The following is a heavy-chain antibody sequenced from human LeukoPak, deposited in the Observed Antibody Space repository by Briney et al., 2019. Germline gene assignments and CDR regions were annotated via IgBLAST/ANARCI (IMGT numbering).Heavy chain of an antibody. J-gene: IGHJ3*02. Sequence: GGSLRLSCAASGFTVSSNYMSSVRQAPGKGLEWVSVIYSGGSTYYADSVKGRFTISRDNSKNTLYLQMNSLRAEDTAVYYCARARPYYYDSSGYSETYAFDIWGQGTMITVSS. CDR2: IYSGGST. CDR3: ARARPYYYDSSGYSETYAFDI. V-gene: IGHV3-66*02. CDR1: GFTVSSNY. D-gene: IGHD3-22*01.